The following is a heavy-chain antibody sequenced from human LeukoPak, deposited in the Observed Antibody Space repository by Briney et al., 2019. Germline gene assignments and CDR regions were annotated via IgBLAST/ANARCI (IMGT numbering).Heavy chain of an antibody. CDR1: GFTFSSYA. J-gene: IGHJ6*03. CDR2: ISYDGSNK. Sequence: GGSLRLSRAASGFTFSSYAMHWVRQAPGKGLEWVAVISYDGSNKYYADSVKGRFTISRDNSKNTLYLQMNSLRAEDTAVYYCARDYRYCSSTSCYYYYYYMDVWGKGTTVTVSS. D-gene: IGHD2-2*01. V-gene: IGHV3-30-3*01. CDR3: ARDYRYCSSTSCYYYYYYMDV.